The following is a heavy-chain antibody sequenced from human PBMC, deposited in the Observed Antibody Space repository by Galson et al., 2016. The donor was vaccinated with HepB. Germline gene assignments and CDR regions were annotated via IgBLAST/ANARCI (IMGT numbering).Heavy chain of an antibody. Sequence: ETLSLTCGVSGGSLSGYYWSWIRQTPGKGLEWIGEINHSGRTNYNPSLKSRVTISGDTYKNQFSLKLSSVTAADTAVYYCARGHYDSAWGSYRRSEWDYWGQGTLVTVSS. CDR3: ARGHYDSAWGSYRRSEWDY. J-gene: IGHJ4*02. V-gene: IGHV4-34*01. CDR2: INHSGRT. D-gene: IGHD3-16*02. CDR1: GGSLSGYY.